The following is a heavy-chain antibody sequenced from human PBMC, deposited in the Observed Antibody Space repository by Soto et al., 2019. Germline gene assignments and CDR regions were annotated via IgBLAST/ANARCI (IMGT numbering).Heavy chain of an antibody. J-gene: IGHJ4*02. CDR1: GYTFTIYW. CDR3: ARPANTVADHFDL. CDR2: IYTSDSDT. Sequence: GESLKISCQVSGYTFTIYWIGWVRQMPGKGLEWMGIIYTSDSDTRYGPSFQGQVTISTDQSINTAYLQWDSLKAADTAIYYCARPANTVADHFDLWGQGTPVTVSS. D-gene: IGHD4-17*01. V-gene: IGHV5-51*01.